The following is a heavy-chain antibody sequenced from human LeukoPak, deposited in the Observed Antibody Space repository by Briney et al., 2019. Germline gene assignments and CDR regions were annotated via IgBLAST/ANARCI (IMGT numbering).Heavy chain of an antibody. CDR1: GGSFSGYY. CDR3: ASCRGACYRKLEY. Sequence: SETLSLTCGVYGGSFSGYYWSWIRQPPGKGLEWIGEINHSGSSNYKPSLKSRVTISVDTSKNQFSLKLNSVTAADTAVYYCASCRGACYRKLEYWGQGTLVSVSS. D-gene: IGHD2-21*02. J-gene: IGHJ4*02. V-gene: IGHV4-34*01. CDR2: INHSGSS.